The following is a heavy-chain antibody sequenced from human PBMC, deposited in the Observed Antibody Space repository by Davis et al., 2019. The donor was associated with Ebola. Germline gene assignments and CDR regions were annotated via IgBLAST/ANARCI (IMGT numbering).Heavy chain of an antibody. CDR1: GGSISPYY. V-gene: IGHV4-59*08. CDR3: ARSYGAAPFDY. Sequence: MPSETLSLTCTVSGGSISPYYWSWIRQPPGKGLEWIGYIYYSGSTKNNLSLKGRVAISVDTSKNQFSLKLSSVTAADTAVYYCARSYGAAPFDYWGQGTLVTVSS. J-gene: IGHJ4*02. D-gene: IGHD4/OR15-4a*01. CDR2: IYYSGST.